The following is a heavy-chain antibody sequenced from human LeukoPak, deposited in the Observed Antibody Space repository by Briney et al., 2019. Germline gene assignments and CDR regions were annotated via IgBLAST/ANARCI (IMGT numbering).Heavy chain of an antibody. V-gene: IGHV3-33*06. CDR1: GFTFSSYG. J-gene: IGHJ4*02. D-gene: IGHD3-22*01. CDR2: IWYDGSNK. Sequence: GRSLRLPCAASGFTFSSYGMHWVRQAPGKGLEWVAVIWYDGSNKYYADSVKGRFTISRDNSKNTLYLQMNSLRAEDTAVYYCAKDTFYYDSSGQNDYWGQGTLVTVSS. CDR3: AKDTFYYDSSGQNDY.